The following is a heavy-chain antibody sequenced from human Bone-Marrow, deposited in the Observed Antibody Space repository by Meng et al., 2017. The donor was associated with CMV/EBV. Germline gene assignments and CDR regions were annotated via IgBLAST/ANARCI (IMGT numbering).Heavy chain of an antibody. V-gene: IGHV3-9*01. Sequence: SLKISCAASGFTFDDYAMHWVRQAPGKGLEWVSGISWNSGSIGYADSVKGRFTISRDNAKNSLYLQMNSLRAEDTALYYCARAGYCSSTSCYSHFDYWGQGTLVTVSS. CDR2: ISWNSGSI. CDR3: ARAGYCSSTSCYSHFDY. J-gene: IGHJ4*02. CDR1: GFTFDDYA. D-gene: IGHD2-2*01.